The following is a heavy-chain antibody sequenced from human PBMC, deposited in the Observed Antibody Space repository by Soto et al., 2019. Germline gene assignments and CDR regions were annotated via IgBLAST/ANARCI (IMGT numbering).Heavy chain of an antibody. V-gene: IGHV1-46*01. D-gene: IGHD3-3*01. CDR1: GYTFTSYY. Sequence: KVSCKASGYTFTSYYMHWVRQAPGQGLEWMGIINPSGGSTSYAQKFQGRVTMTRDTSTSTVYMELSSLRSEDTAVYYCARGVPRITIFGVVINPVGWFDPWGQGTLVTVSS. CDR3: ARGVPRITIFGVVINPVGWFDP. CDR2: INPSGGST. J-gene: IGHJ5*02.